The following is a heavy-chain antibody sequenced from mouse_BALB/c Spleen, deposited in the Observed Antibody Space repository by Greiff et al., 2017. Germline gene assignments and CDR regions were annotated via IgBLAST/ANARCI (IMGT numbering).Heavy chain of an antibody. CDR1: GFSLSRYS. Sequence: VQLQQSGPGLVAPSQCLSITCTVSGFSLSRYSVHWVCQPPGKGLEWLGMIWGGGSTAYNSALKYRLSISKDNSKSKVFLKMISLQTEDTAMYYCAREGDGYYPFAYWGQGTLVTVSA. CDR2: IWGGGST. V-gene: IGHV2-6-4*01. D-gene: IGHD2-3*01. CDR3: AREGDGYYPFAY. J-gene: IGHJ3*01.